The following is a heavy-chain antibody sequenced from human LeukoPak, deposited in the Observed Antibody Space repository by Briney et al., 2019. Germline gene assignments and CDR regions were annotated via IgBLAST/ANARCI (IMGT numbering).Heavy chain of an antibody. CDR1: GGSFSGYY. J-gene: IGHJ3*02. CDR3: ARADYGDYFDAFDI. V-gene: IGHV4-30-4*01. Sequence: SETLSLTCAVYGGSFSGYYWSWIRQPPGKGLEWIGYIYYSGSTYYNPSLKSRVTISVDTSKNQFSLKLSSVTAADTAVYYCARADYGDYFDAFDIWGQGTMVTVSS. CDR2: IYYSGST. D-gene: IGHD4-17*01.